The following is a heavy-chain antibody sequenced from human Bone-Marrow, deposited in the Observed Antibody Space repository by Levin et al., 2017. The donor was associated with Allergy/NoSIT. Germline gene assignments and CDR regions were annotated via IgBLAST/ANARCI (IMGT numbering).Heavy chain of an antibody. J-gene: IGHJ3*01. Sequence: HPSETLSLTCAASGFSFNKYAMHWVRQAPGKGLEWVAVISYDGDNKYYGDSVKGRFSISRTNSENTVYLDMNSLRQDDTAIYYCARDTEVRYFDWSLDDSGDNLVQRDFGALEFWGQGTMVNVFS. CDR3: ARDTEVRYFDWSLDDSGDNLVQRDFGALEF. CDR2: ISYDGDNK. D-gene: IGHD3-9*01. CDR1: GFSFNKYA. V-gene: IGHV3-30*03.